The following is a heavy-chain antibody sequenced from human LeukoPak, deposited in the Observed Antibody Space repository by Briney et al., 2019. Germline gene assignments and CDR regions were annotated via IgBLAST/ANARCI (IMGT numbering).Heavy chain of an antibody. CDR2: INQNGREK. Sequence: GGSLRLSCVASGFPFSSYWMTWVRQAPGKGLEWVANINQNGREKNYVDSVKGRFTISRDNAKNSLYLQMNSLRVEDTAVYYCATGGNWGQGTLVTVSS. CDR1: GFPFSSYW. D-gene: IGHD3-16*01. J-gene: IGHJ4*02. V-gene: IGHV3-7*03. CDR3: ATGGN.